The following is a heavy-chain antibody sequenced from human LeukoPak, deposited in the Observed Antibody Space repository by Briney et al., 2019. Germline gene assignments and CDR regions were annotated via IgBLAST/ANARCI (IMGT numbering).Heavy chain of an antibody. CDR3: ARGAVAAAGTRDY. CDR1: GFTFSSYS. V-gene: IGHV3-21*01. D-gene: IGHD6-13*01. CDR2: ISSSSSYI. J-gene: IGHJ4*02. Sequence: PGGSLRLSCAASGFTFSSYSMNWVRQAPGKGLEWVSSISSSSSYIYYADSVKGRFTISRDNAKNSLYPQMNSLRAEDTAVYYCARGAVAAAGTRDYWGQGTLVTVSS.